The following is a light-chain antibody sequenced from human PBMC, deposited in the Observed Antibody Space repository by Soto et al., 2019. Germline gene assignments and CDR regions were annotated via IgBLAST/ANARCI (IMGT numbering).Light chain of an antibody. J-gene: IGKJ1*01. V-gene: IGKV3-20*01. CDR2: GAS. CDR3: QQYGSSSRT. Sequence: EIVLTQSPGTLSLSPGERATLFCRASQSVSSYLAWYQQNPGQAPRLLIYGASSRATGIPDRFSGSGSGTDFTLTISRLEPEGFAVYYCQQYGSSSRTFGQGTKVEIK. CDR1: QSVSSY.